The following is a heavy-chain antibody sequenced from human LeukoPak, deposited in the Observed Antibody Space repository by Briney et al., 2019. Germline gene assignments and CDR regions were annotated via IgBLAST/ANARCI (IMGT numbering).Heavy chain of an antibody. D-gene: IGHD1-26*01. CDR2: IIPIFGTA. CDR1: GGTFSSYA. V-gene: IGHV1-69*01. Sequence: ASVKVSCKASGGTFSSYAISWVRQAPGQGLEWMGGIIPIFGTANYAQKFQGRVTITADESTSTAYVELSSLRSEGTAVYYCATLSGSYWGVFDYWGQGTLVTVSS. CDR3: ATLSGSYWGVFDY. J-gene: IGHJ4*02.